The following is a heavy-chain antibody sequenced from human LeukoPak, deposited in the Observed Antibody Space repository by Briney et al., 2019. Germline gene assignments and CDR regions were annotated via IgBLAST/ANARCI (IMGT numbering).Heavy chain of an antibody. Sequence: GTSVKVSCKASGYTFTSYYMHWVRQPPGQGLEWMGIINPSVVRTSYAQKLQGRVTMTRDMSTSTVYMELSSLRCEDTAVYSCARDQMGGYCSSTSCYNWFDPWGQGTLVTVSS. J-gene: IGHJ5*02. V-gene: IGHV1-46*01. CDR2: INPSVVRT. CDR3: ARDQMGGYCSSTSCYNWFDP. CDR1: GYTFTSYY. D-gene: IGHD2-2*01.